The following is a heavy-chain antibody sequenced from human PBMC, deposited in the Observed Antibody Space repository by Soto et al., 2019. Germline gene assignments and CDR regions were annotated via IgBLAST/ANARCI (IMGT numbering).Heavy chain of an antibody. V-gene: IGHV4-31*03. CDR3: ARGYYYDSSGYYTRWFDP. J-gene: IGHJ5*02. D-gene: IGHD3-22*01. CDR2: IYYSGST. CDR1: GGSISSGGYY. Sequence: QVQLQESGPGLVKPSQTLSLTCTVSGGSISSGGYYWSWIRQHPGKGLEWIGYIYYSGSTYYNPSLNSRVTISVDTSKNQFSLKLSSVTAADTAVYYCARGYYYDSSGYYTRWFDPWGQGTLVTVSS.